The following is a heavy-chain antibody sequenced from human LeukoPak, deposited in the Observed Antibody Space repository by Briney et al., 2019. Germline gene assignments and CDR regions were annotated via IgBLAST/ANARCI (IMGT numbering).Heavy chain of an antibody. D-gene: IGHD2-15*01. Sequence: PSETLSLTCAVYGGSFSGYYWSWIRQPPGKGLEWIGEINHSGSTNYNPSLKSRVTMSVDTSKNQFSLKLSSVTAADTAVYYCARDVGTKYDYWGQGTLVTVSS. CDR1: GGSFSGYY. J-gene: IGHJ4*02. CDR2: INHSGST. V-gene: IGHV4-34*01. CDR3: ARDVGTKYDY.